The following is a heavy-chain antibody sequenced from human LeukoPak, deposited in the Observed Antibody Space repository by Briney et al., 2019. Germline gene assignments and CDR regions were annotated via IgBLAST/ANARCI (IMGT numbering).Heavy chain of an antibody. CDR1: GFTFRNSA. CDR2: ISVTGYNT. V-gene: IGHV3-23*01. Sequence: TGGSLRLSCAASGFTFRNSAMSWVRQAPGKGLELVSGISVTGYNTYYADSVKGRFTLSRDNSNNTLYLQLNSLGAEDTAVYYCAKHGSGSLFYFDYWGQRTLVTVSS. CDR3: AKHGSGSLFYFDY. J-gene: IGHJ4*02. D-gene: IGHD3-10*01.